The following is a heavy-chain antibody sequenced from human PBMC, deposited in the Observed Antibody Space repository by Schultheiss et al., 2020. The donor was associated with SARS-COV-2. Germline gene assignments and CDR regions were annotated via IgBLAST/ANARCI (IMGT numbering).Heavy chain of an antibody. Sequence: GGSLRLSCPASGFTVSSNYMSWVRQAPGKGLEWVGRIKSKTDGGTTDYAAPVKGRFTISRDDSKNTLYLQMNSLKTEDTAVYYCTTDLLQQLGRYYYYGMDVWGQGTTVTVAS. J-gene: IGHJ6*02. CDR1: GFTVSSNY. D-gene: IGHD6-13*01. V-gene: IGHV3-15*01. CDR3: TTDLLQQLGRYYYYGMDV. CDR2: IKSKTDGGTT.